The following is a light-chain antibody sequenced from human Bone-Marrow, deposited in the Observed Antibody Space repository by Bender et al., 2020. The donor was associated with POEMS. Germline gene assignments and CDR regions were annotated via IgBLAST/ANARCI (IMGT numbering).Light chain of an antibody. CDR1: SSNIGTNP. J-gene: IGLJ3*02. CDR3: AAWEDSLNGWV. CDR2: INN. Sequence: QSVLTQPPSASGTPGQRVTISCSGSSSNIGTNPVNWYQQLPGTAPKLLIYINNQRPSGVPDRFSGSKSGTSASLAISGLRSEDEADYYFAAWEDSLNGWVFGGGTKLTVL. V-gene: IGLV1-44*01.